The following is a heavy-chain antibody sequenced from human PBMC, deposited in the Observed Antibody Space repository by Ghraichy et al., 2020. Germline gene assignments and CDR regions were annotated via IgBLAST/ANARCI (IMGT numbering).Heavy chain of an antibody. J-gene: IGHJ4*02. CDR2: IYSGGST. D-gene: IGHD2-2*03. Sequence: LSLTCAASGFTVSSNYMSWVRQAPGKGLEWVSVIYSGGSTYYADSVKGRFTISRDNSKNTLYLQMNSLRAEDTAVYYCARGSGYPADYWGQGTLVTVSS. CDR1: GFTVSSNY. V-gene: IGHV3-66*01. CDR3: ARGSGYPADY.